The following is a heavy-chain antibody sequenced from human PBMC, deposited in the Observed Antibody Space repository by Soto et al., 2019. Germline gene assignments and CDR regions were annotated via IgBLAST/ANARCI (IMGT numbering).Heavy chain of an antibody. V-gene: IGHV3-30-3*01. Sequence: GCLRLSCEVAGVAIRVNAIQWVRQTPGKGLQRVAVISFEGSHTYYADSVNGRVTVCRDDPKNTVSLQKDSLTVELSALYYRVRADGIAEAGSSHGVLCGQRTLVTVSS. CDR2: ISFEGSHT. D-gene: IGHD6-13*01. J-gene: IGHJ4*02. CDR1: GVAIRVNA. CDR3: VRADGIAEAGSSHGVL.